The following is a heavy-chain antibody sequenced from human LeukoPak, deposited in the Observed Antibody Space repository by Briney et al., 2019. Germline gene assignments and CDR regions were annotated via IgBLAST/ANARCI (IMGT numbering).Heavy chain of an antibody. CDR3: TTDCGGDCYTYYYYYYYMDV. Sequence: SARSLSPSWAVSGFTSSNASMGWVRHAPEKGLGWDGRIKSKTDDGTTNYAAPVKRRFSMTRGDSKNTLCLQMNSLKTPTTAVYYCTTDCGGDCYTYYYYYYYMDVWGKETTVTASS. J-gene: IGHJ6*03. D-gene: IGHD2-21*01. CDR1: GFTSSNAS. CDR2: IKSKTDDGTT. V-gene: IGHV3-15*01.